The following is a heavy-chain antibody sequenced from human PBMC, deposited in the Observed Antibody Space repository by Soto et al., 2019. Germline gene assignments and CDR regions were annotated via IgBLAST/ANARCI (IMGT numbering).Heavy chain of an antibody. CDR1: GFTFSSYG. V-gene: IGHV3-30*18. CDR2: ISYDGSNK. CDR3: AKPSPGYYYYYGMDV. J-gene: IGHJ6*02. D-gene: IGHD3-10*01. Sequence: GGSLRLSCAASGFTFSSYGMHWVRQAPGKGLEWVAVISYDGSNKYYADSVKGRFTISRDNSKNTLYLQMNSLRAEDTAVYYCAKPSPGYYYYYGMDVWGQGTTVTVSS.